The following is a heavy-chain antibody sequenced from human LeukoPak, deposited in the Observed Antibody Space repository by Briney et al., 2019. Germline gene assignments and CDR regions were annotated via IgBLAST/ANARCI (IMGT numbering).Heavy chain of an antibody. CDR3: ARFNYEGGYFDY. D-gene: IGHD4-11*01. Sequence: PSETLSLTCTVSGSSISSYYWSWIRQPPGKGLEYIGYIYTSGSTNYNPSLKSRVTVSVDTSKNQFSLKLSSVTAADTAVYYCARFNYEGGYFDYWGQGTLVTVSS. CDR2: IYTSGST. CDR1: GSSISSYY. J-gene: IGHJ4*02. V-gene: IGHV4-4*09.